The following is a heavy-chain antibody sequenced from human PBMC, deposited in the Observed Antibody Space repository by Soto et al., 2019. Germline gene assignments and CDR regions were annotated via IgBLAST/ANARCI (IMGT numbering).Heavy chain of an antibody. V-gene: IGHV3-66*01. J-gene: IGHJ5*02. D-gene: IGHD4-17*01. Sequence: EVQLVESGGGLVQPGGSLRLSCAASGFTVSSNYMNWVRQAPGKGLEWVSVIYSGGSTNYADSVKGRFNISRDNSKNTLYLQMNSLRAEDTAVYYCARATVTSDLYLWGQGTLVTVSS. CDR2: IYSGGST. CDR1: GFTVSSNY. CDR3: ARATVTSDLYL.